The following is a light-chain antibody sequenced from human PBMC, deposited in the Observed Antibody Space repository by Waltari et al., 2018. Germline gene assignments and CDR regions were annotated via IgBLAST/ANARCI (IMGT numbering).Light chain of an antibody. J-gene: IGLJ1*01. V-gene: IGLV1-40*01. CDR1: SPNIRAGYA. Sequence: QLVLTQPPSLSGAPRQRATTPCTGRSPNIRAGYADHSYQQLPGTAPKLLIYTNNNRPSGVPDRFSGSKSGTSASLAITGLQAEDEADYYCQSYDSSLSEEVFGTGTKVTVL. CDR2: TNN. CDR3: QSYDSSLSEEV.